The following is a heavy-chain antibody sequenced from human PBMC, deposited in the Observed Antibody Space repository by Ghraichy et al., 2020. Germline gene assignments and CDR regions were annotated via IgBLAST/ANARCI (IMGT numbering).Heavy chain of an antibody. J-gene: IGHJ1*01. CDR3: ARQRRARSSGWD. CDR1: VLTFSNDP. Sequence: GGSLRLSCAASVLTFSNDPMNWVRQAPGKGLEWVSYISADSGAIYYADSVKGRFNISRDNAQNSLYLQMNSLRDEDTAVYYCARQRRARSSGWDWGQGTLVTVSS. V-gene: IGHV3-48*02. CDR2: ISADSGAI. D-gene: IGHD3-22*01.